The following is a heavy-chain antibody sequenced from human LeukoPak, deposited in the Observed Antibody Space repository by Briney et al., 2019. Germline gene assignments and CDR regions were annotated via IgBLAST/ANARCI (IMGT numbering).Heavy chain of an antibody. V-gene: IGHV3-21*01. Sequence: GGSLRLSCAASGFTFSSYSMNWVRQAPGKGLEWVSSISSSSSYIYYADSVKGRFTISRDNAKNSLYLQMNRLRAEDTAVYYCAREKQLERLAFGKEGSAFDYWGQGTLVTVSS. J-gene: IGHJ4*02. D-gene: IGHD1-1*01. CDR2: ISSSSSYI. CDR3: AREKQLERLAFGKEGSAFDY. CDR1: GFTFSSYS.